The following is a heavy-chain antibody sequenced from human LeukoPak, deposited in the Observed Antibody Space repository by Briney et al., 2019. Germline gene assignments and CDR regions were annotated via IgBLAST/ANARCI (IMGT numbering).Heavy chain of an antibody. CDR1: GFTFSSYS. Sequence: GGSLRLSCAASGFTFSSYSMNWVRQAPGKGLEWVSYISSSSSTIYYADSVKGRFTISGDNAKNSLYLQMNSLRAEDTAVYYCARLVVPAAISVDYYYYMDVWGKGTTVIVSS. J-gene: IGHJ6*03. V-gene: IGHV3-48*04. CDR3: ARLVVPAAISVDYYYYMDV. CDR2: ISSSSSTI. D-gene: IGHD2-2*02.